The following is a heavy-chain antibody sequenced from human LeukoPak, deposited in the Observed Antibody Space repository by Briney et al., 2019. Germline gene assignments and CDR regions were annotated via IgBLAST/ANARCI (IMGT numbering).Heavy chain of an antibody. Sequence: PSETLSLTCAVYGGSFSGYYWSWIRQPPGKGLEWIGEINHSGSTNYNPSLKSRVAISVDTSKNQFSLKLTSVTAADTAVYYCARGLSAIVHWGQGTLVTVSS. CDR2: INHSGST. V-gene: IGHV4-34*01. CDR3: ARGLSAIVH. J-gene: IGHJ4*02. CDR1: GGSFSGYY. D-gene: IGHD2-21*02.